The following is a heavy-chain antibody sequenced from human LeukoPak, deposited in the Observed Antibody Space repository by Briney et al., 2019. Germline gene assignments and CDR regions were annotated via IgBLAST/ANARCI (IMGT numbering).Heavy chain of an antibody. Sequence: SGGSLRLSCAASGFTFSSYSMNWVRQAPGKGLEWVSYISSSSSPIYYTDSVKGRFTISRDNAKNSLYLQMDSLRAEDTAIYYCARDKYGDYAFDYWGQGTLVTVSS. CDR1: GFTFSSYS. D-gene: IGHD4-17*01. V-gene: IGHV3-48*04. CDR3: ARDKYGDYAFDY. CDR2: ISSSSSPI. J-gene: IGHJ4*02.